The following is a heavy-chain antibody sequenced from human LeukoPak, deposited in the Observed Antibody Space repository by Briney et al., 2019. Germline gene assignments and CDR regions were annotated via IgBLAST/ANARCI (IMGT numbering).Heavy chain of an antibody. J-gene: IGHJ4*02. Sequence: SETLSLTCTVSGGSISSYCWSWIRQPPGKGLEWIGYIYYSGSTNYNPSLKSRVTISVDTSKNQFSLNLSSVTAADTAVYYCARYIYGDLYYFDYWGQGTLVTVSS. V-gene: IGHV4-59*08. CDR1: GGSISSYC. CDR2: IYYSGST. D-gene: IGHD4-17*01. CDR3: ARYIYGDLYYFDY.